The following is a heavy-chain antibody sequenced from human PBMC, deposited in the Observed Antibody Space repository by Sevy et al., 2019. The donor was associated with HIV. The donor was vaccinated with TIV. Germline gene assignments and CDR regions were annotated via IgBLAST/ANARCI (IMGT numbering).Heavy chain of an antibody. J-gene: IGHJ5*02. V-gene: IGHV4-39*01. Sequence: SETLSLTCTVSGGSISSSSYYWGWIRQPPGKGLEWIGSIYYSGSTYYNPSLKSRVTISVDTSKNRFSRKLGSVTAADTAVYYCARHGQWLVTWGQGTLVTVSS. CDR3: ARHGQWLVT. CDR2: IYYSGST. CDR1: GGSISSSSYY. D-gene: IGHD6-19*01.